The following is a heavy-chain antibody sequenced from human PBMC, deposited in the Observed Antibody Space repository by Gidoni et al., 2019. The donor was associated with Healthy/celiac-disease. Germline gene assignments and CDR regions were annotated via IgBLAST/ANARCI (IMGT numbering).Heavy chain of an antibody. D-gene: IGHD2-15*01. Sequence: QVQLQQWGAGLLKPSETLSLTCAVYGGSFSGYYWSWIRQPPGKGLEWIGEINHSGSTNYNPSLKSRVTISVDTSKNQFSLKLSSVTAADTAVYYCARGGYCSGGSCHAYYYGMDVWGQGTTVTVSS. CDR3: ARGGYCSGGSCHAYYYGMDV. CDR2: INHSGST. CDR1: GGSFSGYY. J-gene: IGHJ6*02. V-gene: IGHV4-34*01.